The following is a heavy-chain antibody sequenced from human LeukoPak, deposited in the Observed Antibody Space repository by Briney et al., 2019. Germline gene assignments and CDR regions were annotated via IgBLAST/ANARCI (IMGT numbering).Heavy chain of an antibody. V-gene: IGHV3-23*01. D-gene: IGHD1-26*01. CDR1: GFTFSSYA. Sequence: GGSLRLTCAASGFTFSSYAISWVRQAPGKGLEWVSAISGSGGSTYYADSVKGRFTISRDNSKNTLYLQMNSLRAEDTAVYYCAKGRKGQQGPTYFDYWGQGTLVTVSS. J-gene: IGHJ4*02. CDR2: ISGSGGST. CDR3: AKGRKGQQGPTYFDY.